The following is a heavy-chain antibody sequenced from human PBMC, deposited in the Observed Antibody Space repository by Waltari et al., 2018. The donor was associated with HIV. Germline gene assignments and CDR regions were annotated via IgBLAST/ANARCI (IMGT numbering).Heavy chain of an antibody. D-gene: IGHD3-3*01. V-gene: IGHV4-61*03. J-gene: IGHJ5*02. CDR1: GGSVNSGNYY. CDR3: VRSVWSGSAS. CDR2: VYDRETI. Sequence: LQESGPGRVKPSQTLSLTCSVSGGSVNSGNYYWSWIRQAPGKGLEWIGYVYDRETINYNPSLKNRVTVSTDRSKNHFYLHLRAVTASDTATYYCVRSVWSGSASWGRGTFVIVSS.